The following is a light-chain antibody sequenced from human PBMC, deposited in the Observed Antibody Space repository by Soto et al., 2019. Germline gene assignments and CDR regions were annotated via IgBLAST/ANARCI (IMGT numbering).Light chain of an antibody. V-gene: IGKV3-20*01. CDR3: QQFGVSPT. CDR2: GAS. J-gene: IGKJ4*01. CDR1: QTITPTF. Sequence: EMVFVQAPGTLSLAPEKTATLCGRASQTITPTFLAWYQQKPGQAPRLLIYGASSRATDIPDRFSGSGSGTDFTLTISKLEPEDFAVYYCQQFGVSPTFDGGTKVDI.